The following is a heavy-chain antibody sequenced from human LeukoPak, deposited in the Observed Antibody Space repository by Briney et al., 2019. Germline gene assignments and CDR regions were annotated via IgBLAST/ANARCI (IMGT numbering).Heavy chain of an antibody. Sequence: PGGSLRLSCAASGFTFSSYAMHWVRQAPGKGLEWVAVISYDGSNKYYADSVKGRFTISRDNSENTVYVEMNSLRAEDTAVYYCVRQDDSGYVGLFDYWGQGTLVTVSS. J-gene: IGHJ4*02. D-gene: IGHD5-12*01. CDR1: GFTFSSYA. CDR2: ISYDGSNK. V-gene: IGHV3-30-3*01. CDR3: VRQDDSGYVGLFDY.